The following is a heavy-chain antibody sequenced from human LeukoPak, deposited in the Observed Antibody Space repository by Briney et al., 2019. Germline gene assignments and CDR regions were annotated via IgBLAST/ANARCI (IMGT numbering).Heavy chain of an antibody. J-gene: IGHJ3*01. D-gene: IGHD4-17*01. CDR3: TRKYGDPTRDAFDV. Sequence: SGGSLRLSCAASGFTFSSYWMHWVRQAPGKGLVWVSRINSDGRSTSYADSVKGRFIISRDNAKNSLFLQMNSLRAEDTAVYYCTRKYGDPTRDAFDVWGQGTMVTVSS. V-gene: IGHV3-74*01. CDR1: GFTFSSYW. CDR2: INSDGRST.